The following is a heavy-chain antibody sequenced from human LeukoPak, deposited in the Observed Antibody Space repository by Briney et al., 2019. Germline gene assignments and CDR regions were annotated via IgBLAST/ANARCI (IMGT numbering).Heavy chain of an antibody. J-gene: IGHJ4*02. CDR3: ATVLGAKPSHFDY. D-gene: IGHD1-26*01. V-gene: IGHV3-7*01. CDR2: IKQDGSER. CDR1: GFTFSSYW. Sequence: GGSLRLSCAASGFTFSSYWMSWVRQAPGKGLEWVANIKQDGSERYYVDSVKGRFTISRDNAKNSLYLQMNSLRAEDTAVYYCATVLGAKPSHFDYWGQGTLVTVSS.